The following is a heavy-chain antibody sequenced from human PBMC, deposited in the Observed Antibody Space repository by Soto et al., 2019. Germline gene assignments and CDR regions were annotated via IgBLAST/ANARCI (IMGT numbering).Heavy chain of an antibody. Sequence: GGSLRLPCAACGFTFSSYAMHWVRQAPGKGLERVTIISYDGSNKYYADFVKGRFTISRDNSKNTLYLQMNSLGTEDTAVYYCARGAAAGIDYYAMDVWGQGTTVTVSS. D-gene: IGHD6-13*01. CDR1: GFTFSSYA. CDR2: ISYDGSNK. CDR3: ARGAAAGIDYYAMDV. J-gene: IGHJ6*02. V-gene: IGHV3-30-3*01.